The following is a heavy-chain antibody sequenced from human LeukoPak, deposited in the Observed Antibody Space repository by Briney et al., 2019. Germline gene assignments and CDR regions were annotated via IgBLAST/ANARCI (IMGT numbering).Heavy chain of an antibody. CDR3: ARVSSGWYTYYFDY. CDR1: GYTFTSYI. J-gene: IGHJ4*02. V-gene: IGHV7-4-1*02. CDR2: INTNTGNP. Sequence: ASVKVSCKASGYTFTSYIMGWVRQAPGQGLEWMGWINTNTGNPTYAQGFTGRFVFSLDTSVSTSYLHISSLKAGDTAVYYCARVSSGWYTYYFDYWGQGTLVTVSS. D-gene: IGHD6-19*01.